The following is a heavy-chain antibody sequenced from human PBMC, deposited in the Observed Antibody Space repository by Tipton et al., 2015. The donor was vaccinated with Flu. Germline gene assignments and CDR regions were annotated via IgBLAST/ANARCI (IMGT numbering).Heavy chain of an antibody. CDR3: ARDRDWNLDY. CDR2: IYYSGST. D-gene: IGHD3/OR15-3a*01. J-gene: IGHJ4*02. V-gene: IGHV4-59*01. CDR1: GGSISPYY. Sequence: TLSLTCTVSGGSISPYYWSWIRQPPGKGLEWIGYIYYSGSTKYNPSLKSRVTISVGTSKNQFSLKLSSVTAADTAVYHCARDRDWNLDYWGQGPLVTVSS.